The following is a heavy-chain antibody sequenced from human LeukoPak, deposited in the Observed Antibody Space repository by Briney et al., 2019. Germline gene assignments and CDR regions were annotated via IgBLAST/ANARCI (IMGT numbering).Heavy chain of an antibody. V-gene: IGHV1-69*01. J-gene: IGHJ4*02. D-gene: IGHD6-13*01. CDR3: ARWAGESSSWYPALFDY. Sequence: ASVKVSCKASGGAFSNHAISWVRQAPGQGLDWMGVIIPISATTNYAQKFQGRVTITADESTSTVYMELSSLASEDTAVYYCARWAGESSSWYPALFDYWGQGTLVTVSS. CDR2: IIPISATT. CDR1: GGAFSNHA.